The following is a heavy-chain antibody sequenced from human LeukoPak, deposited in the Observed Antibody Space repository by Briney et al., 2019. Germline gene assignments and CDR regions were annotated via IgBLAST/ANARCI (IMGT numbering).Heavy chain of an antibody. CDR3: AKAPVTSCRGAFCYPFDY. J-gene: IGHJ4*02. CDR2: MSTSDDGR. V-gene: IGHV3-23*01. D-gene: IGHD2-15*01. Sequence: GGSLRLSCATAGLSFSSYAMRWVRQAPGKGLEGVSSMSTSDDGRYYAASVSGRFTISRDTSRRTLYLQMNSLRAEDAAVYYCAKAPVTSCRGAFCYPFDYWGQGTLVTVSS. CDR1: GLSFSSYA.